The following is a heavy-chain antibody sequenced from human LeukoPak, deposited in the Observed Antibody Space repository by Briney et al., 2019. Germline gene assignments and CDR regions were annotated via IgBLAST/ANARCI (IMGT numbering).Heavy chain of an antibody. D-gene: IGHD2-8*01. Sequence: SETLSLTCTVSGDSTSNFYWNWIRQSPGKGLEWIGNIHYSGSSVYNPSLKSRGTISIDTSRRQFLLKLNSVTAADTAVYFCALAPNSNWFDFWGPGTLVTVSS. CDR1: GDSTSNFY. V-gene: IGHV4-59*03. CDR3: ALAPNSNWFDF. CDR2: IHYSGSS. J-gene: IGHJ5*01.